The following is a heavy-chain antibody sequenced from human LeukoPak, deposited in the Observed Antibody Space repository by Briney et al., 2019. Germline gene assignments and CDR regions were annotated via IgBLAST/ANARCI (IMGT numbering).Heavy chain of an antibody. CDR2: IRSNPYGGTT. CDR3: TRGLLPGY. Sequence: PGGSLRLSCTASGFTFVDYAMTWVRQAPGKGLEWVGFIRSNPYGGTTEYAASVKGRFTISRDDSKSIAYLQMNSPKTEDTAVYYCTRGLLPGYWGQGTLVTVSS. D-gene: IGHD2/OR15-2a*01. J-gene: IGHJ4*02. V-gene: IGHV3-49*04. CDR1: GFTFVDYA.